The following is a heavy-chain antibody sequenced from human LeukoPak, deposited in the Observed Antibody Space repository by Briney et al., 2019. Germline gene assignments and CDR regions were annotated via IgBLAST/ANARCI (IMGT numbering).Heavy chain of an antibody. CDR3: ARDPLDYYGSGSYAFDI. CDR2: IYYSGST. Sequence: PSETLSLTCTVSGGSISSYYWSWIRQPPGKGLEWIGYIYYSGSTNYNPPLKSRVTISVDTSKNQFSLKLSSVAAADTAVYYCARDPLDYYGSGSYAFDIWGQGTMVTVSS. D-gene: IGHD3-10*01. V-gene: IGHV4-59*01. J-gene: IGHJ3*02. CDR1: GGSISSYY.